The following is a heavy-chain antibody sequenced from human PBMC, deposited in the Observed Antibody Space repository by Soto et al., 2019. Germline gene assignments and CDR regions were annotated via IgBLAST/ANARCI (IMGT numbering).Heavy chain of an antibody. J-gene: IGHJ3*02. CDR1: GGTFSSYA. V-gene: IGHV1-69*13. Sequence: ASVKVSCKASGGTFSSYAISWVRQAPGQGLEWMGGIIPIFGTANYAQKFQGRVTITADESTSTAYMELSSLRSEDTAVYYCARVRNYYGSGSYSPGAFDIWGQGTMVTVSS. CDR3: ARVRNYYGSGSYSPGAFDI. CDR2: IIPIFGTA. D-gene: IGHD3-10*01.